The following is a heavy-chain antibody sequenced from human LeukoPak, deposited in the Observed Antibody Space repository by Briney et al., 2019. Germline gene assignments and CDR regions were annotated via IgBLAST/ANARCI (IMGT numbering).Heavy chain of an antibody. CDR1: GGSISRNSYY. V-gene: IGHV4-39*01. D-gene: IGHD6-19*01. J-gene: IGHJ4*02. CDR2: INYSGST. Sequence: SETLSLTCSVSGGSISRNSYYWGWIRQPPGKGLEWIGSINYSGSTYYNPSLKSRVTVSLDTSKNQFSLKLSSVAAADTAVYYCAGLYAGYSSGWYVVGYWGQGTLVAVSS. CDR3: AGLYAGYSSGWYVVGY.